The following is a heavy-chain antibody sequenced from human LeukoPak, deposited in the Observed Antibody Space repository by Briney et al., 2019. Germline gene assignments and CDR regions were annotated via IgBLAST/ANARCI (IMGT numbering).Heavy chain of an antibody. Sequence: GESLKISCKGSGYSFSSFWIVWVRQMPGKGLGWMGIIFPGDSDTRYRPPLQGPVTISVDQSIDTAFLQRSSLKASDSAIYNCARLTSFADLLPATRRSWFDPWGQGTLVTVSA. CDR2: IFPGDSDT. V-gene: IGHV5-51*01. CDR1: GYSFSSFW. CDR3: ARLTSFADLLPATRRSWFDP. D-gene: IGHD2-2*01. J-gene: IGHJ5*02.